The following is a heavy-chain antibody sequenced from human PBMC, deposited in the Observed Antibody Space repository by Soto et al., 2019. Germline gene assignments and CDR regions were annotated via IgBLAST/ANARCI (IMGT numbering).Heavy chain of an antibody. CDR1: GFTFSSYA. J-gene: IGHJ6*02. D-gene: IGHD6-13*01. V-gene: IGHV3-30-3*01. CDR2: ISYDGSNK. Sequence: QVQLVESGGGVVQPGRSLRLSCAASGFTFSSYAMHWVRQAPGKGLEWVAVISYDGSNKYYADSVKGRFTISRDNSKNTLYLQMNSLRAEDTAVYYCARENSSSWPTYYYYGMDVWGPGTTVTVSS. CDR3: ARENSSSWPTYYYYGMDV.